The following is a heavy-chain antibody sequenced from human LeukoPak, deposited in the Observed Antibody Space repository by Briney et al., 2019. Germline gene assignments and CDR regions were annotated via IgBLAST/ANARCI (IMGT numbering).Heavy chain of an antibody. CDR3: ARARLGETQDAFDI. J-gene: IGHJ3*02. CDR1: GYTFTSHY. D-gene: IGHD3-16*01. V-gene: IGHV1-46*01. Sequence: ASVKVSCEASGYTFTSHYMHCVRQPPGQGLECMGIINHSGGSTSYAQKFQGRVTMTRDMSTSTVYMELSSLRSEDTAVYYCARARLGETQDAFDIWGQGTMVTVSS. CDR2: INHSGGST.